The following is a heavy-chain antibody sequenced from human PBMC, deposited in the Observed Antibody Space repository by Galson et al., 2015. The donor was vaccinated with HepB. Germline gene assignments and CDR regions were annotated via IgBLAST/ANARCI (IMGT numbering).Heavy chain of an antibody. V-gene: IGHV1-58*01. CDR2: IVVGSGDT. J-gene: IGHJ4*02. CDR3: AARSREWELLRPDY. D-gene: IGHD1-26*01. CDR1: GFTFTSSA. Sequence: SVKVSCKASGFTFTSSAVQWVRQARGQRLGWIGWIVVGSGDTNHAQKFQERVTFTRDMSTSTAYMELSSLRSEDTAVYYCAARSREWELLRPDYWGQGTLVTVSS.